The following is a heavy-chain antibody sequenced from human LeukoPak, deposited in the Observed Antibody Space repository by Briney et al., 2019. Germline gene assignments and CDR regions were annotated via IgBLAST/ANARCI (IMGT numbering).Heavy chain of an antibody. V-gene: IGHV3-74*01. CDR1: GFSFSDFW. Sequence: PGGSLRLSCAASGFSFSDFWMHWVRQTPGKGLVWVSRIRGDGYDTNYADSVEGRFTISGDNARHTLYLQMNSLRADDTAVYYCASDRVLGSGSLDNWGQGTLVTVSS. CDR3: ASDRVLGSGSLDN. J-gene: IGHJ4*02. D-gene: IGHD3-10*01. CDR2: IRGDGYDT.